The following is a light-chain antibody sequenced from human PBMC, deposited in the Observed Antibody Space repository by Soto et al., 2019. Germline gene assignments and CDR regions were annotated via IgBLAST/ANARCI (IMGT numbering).Light chain of an antibody. Sequence: EIVLTQSPGTLSLSPGERATLSCRASQSVSNNYLAWYHQKPGQTLSLLNYDASTRATGIPDRFSGSGSGTDFTLTISRLEPEDFGVYYCLQYNSSPPWTFGQGTKVESK. J-gene: IGKJ1*01. V-gene: IGKV3-20*01. CDR3: LQYNSSPPWT. CDR2: DAS. CDR1: QSVSNNY.